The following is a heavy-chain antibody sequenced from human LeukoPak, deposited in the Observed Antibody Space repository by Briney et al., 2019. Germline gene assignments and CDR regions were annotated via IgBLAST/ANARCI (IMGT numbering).Heavy chain of an antibody. CDR2: ICYSGST. CDR3: ASLSYYDFWSGYSDAFDI. CDR1: GGSISSSSYY. Sequence: SETLSLTCTVSGGSISSSSYYWGWIRQPPGKGLEWIGSICYSGSTYYNPSLKSRVTISVDTSKNQFSLKLSSVTAADTAVYYCASLSYYDFWSGYSDAFDIWGQGTMVTVSS. D-gene: IGHD3-3*01. V-gene: IGHV4-39*01. J-gene: IGHJ3*02.